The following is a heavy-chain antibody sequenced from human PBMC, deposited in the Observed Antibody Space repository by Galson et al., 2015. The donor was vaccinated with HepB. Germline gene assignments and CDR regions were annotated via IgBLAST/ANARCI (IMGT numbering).Heavy chain of an antibody. D-gene: IGHD5-12*01. Sequence: PALVKPTQTLTLTCTFSGFSLSTSGMCVSWIRQPPGKALEWLALIDWDDDKYYSTSLKTRLTISKDTSKNQVVLTMTNMDPVDTATYYCARSYNSGYVGQWLGDYYGMDAWGQGTTVTVSS. CDR2: IDWDDDK. J-gene: IGHJ6*02. V-gene: IGHV2-70*01. CDR3: ARSYNSGYVGQWLGDYYGMDA. CDR1: GFSLSTSGMC.